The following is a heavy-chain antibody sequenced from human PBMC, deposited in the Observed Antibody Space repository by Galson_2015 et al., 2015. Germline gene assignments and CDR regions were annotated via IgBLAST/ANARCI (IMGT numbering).Heavy chain of an antibody. CDR3: ARDKSHDYVWGSYRSAQLSLYYMDV. CDR1: GFTVSSNY. D-gene: IGHD3-16*02. J-gene: IGHJ6*03. Sequence: SLRLSCAASGFTVSSNYMSWVRQAPGKGLEWVSVIYSGGSTYYADSVKGRFTISRDNSKNTLYLQMNSLRAEDTAVYYCARDKSHDYVWGSYRSAQLSLYYMDVWGQGTMVTGSS. V-gene: IGHV3-53*01. CDR2: IYSGGST.